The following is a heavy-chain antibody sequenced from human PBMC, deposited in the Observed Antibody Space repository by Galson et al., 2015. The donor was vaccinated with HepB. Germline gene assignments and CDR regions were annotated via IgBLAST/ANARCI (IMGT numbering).Heavy chain of an antibody. V-gene: IGHV5-51*01. CDR2: IYPGDSDT. CDR1: GYSFTSYW. J-gene: IGHJ4*02. Sequence: QSGAEVKKPGESLKISCTGSGYSFTSYWIGWVRQMPGKGLELMGLIYPGDSDTRYSPSFQGQVTISADKSINTVYLQWSSLKASDTAMYYCASLRGADPLGFHYWGQGTLVTVSS. CDR3: ASLRGADPLGFHY. D-gene: IGHD3-16*01.